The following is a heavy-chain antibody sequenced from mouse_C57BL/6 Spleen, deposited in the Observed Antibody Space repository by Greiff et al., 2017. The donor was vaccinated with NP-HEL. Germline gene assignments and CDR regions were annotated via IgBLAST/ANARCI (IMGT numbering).Heavy chain of an antibody. CDR2: INPNNGGT. J-gene: IGHJ3*01. CDR1: GYTFTDYY. V-gene: IGHV1-26*01. CDR3: ARSTMVTTGGPWFAY. D-gene: IGHD2-2*01. Sequence: EVQLQQSGPELVKPGASVKISCKASGYTFTDYYMNWVKQSHGKSLEWIGDINPNNGGTSYNQKFKGKATLTVDKSSSTAYMELRSLTSEDSAVYYCARSTMVTTGGPWFAYWGQGTLVTVSA.